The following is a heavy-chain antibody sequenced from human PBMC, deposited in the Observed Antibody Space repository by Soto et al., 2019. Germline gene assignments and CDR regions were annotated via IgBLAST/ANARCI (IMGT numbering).Heavy chain of an antibody. CDR3: ARAEIGYCISTSCYPNSWFDP. Sequence: SETLSLTCSVSGASIYNGGYFWSWIRQSPGKGLEWIGSIYYSGSTYYNPSLKSRLTISVDTSKNQFSLKLSSVTAADTAVYYCARAEIGYCISTSCYPNSWFDPWGQGALVTVSS. CDR1: GASIYNGGYF. J-gene: IGHJ5*02. D-gene: IGHD2-2*01. V-gene: IGHV4-39*01. CDR2: IYYSGST.